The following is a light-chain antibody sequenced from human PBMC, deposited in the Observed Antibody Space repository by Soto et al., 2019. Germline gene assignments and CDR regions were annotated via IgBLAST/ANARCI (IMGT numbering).Light chain of an antibody. Sequence: EIVLTQSPATLSLSPGERATLSCRASQSVSSYLVWYQQKPGQVPRLLIYDASNRATGIPARFGGSGSGTDFTLTISSLEQEDSAVYYCQQRSDWPSTFGGGTKVEIK. CDR1: QSVSSY. J-gene: IGKJ4*01. CDR2: DAS. V-gene: IGKV3-11*01. CDR3: QQRSDWPST.